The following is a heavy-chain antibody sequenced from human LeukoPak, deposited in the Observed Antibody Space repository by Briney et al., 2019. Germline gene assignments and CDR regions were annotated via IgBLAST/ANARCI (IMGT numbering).Heavy chain of an antibody. CDR2: IRYDGSNK. J-gene: IGHJ3*02. D-gene: IGHD1-26*01. CDR1: GFTFSSYG. CDR3: AKDRLVGEYAFDI. V-gene: IGHV3-30*02. Sequence: GGSLRLSCAASGFTFSSYGMHWVRQAPGKGLEWVAFIRYDGSNKYYADSVKGRFTISRDNSKNTLYLQMNSLRAEDTAVYYCAKDRLVGEYAFDIWGQGTMVTVSS.